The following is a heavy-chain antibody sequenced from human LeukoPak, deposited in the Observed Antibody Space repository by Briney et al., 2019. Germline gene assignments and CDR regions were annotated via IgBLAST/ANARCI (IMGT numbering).Heavy chain of an antibody. CDR2: INPNSGDT. CDR1: GYTFTGYY. V-gene: IGHV1-2*02. J-gene: IGHJ4*02. Sequence: ASVTVSCKASGYTFTGYYIHWVRQAPGQGLEWMGSINPNSGDTIYAQRFQGSVTMARDSSISTAYMELSRLRSDDTAVYYCARRYYFDHWGQGTLVTVSS. CDR3: ARRYYFDH.